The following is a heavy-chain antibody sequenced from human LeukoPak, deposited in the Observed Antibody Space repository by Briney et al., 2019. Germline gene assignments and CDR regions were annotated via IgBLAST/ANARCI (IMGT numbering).Heavy chain of an antibody. CDR1: VYTFTGYY. D-gene: IGHD2-21*02. CDR3: ARALVVVTAIFDY. CDR2: INPNSGGT. V-gene: IGHV1-2*02. Sequence: ASVKVSCKASVYTFTGYYMHWVRQAPGQGVEWMGWINPNSGGTNYAQKFQGRVTMTRDTSISTAYMQLSRLRSDDTAVYYCARALVVVTAIFDYWGQGTLVTVSS. J-gene: IGHJ4*02.